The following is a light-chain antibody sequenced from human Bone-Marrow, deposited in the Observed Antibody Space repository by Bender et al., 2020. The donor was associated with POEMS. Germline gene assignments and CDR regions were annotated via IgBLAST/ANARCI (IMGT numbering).Light chain of an antibody. CDR1: TSDVAGYNY. CDR3: CSYAGSSTVI. J-gene: IGLJ2*01. V-gene: IGLV2-14*03. CDR2: DVS. Sequence: QSALTQPASVSGSPGQSITISCTGTTSDVAGYNYVSWYQQHPGRSPKLLIYDVSSRPSGVSNRFSGSKSGNTASLTISGLQAEDEADYYCCSYAGSSTVIFGGGTKLTVL.